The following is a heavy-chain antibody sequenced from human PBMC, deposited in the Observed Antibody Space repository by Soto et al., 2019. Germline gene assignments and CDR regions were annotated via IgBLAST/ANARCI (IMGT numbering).Heavy chain of an antibody. CDR3: ARGTEDVLRFLEWFYAFGI. V-gene: IGHV4-4*07. J-gene: IGHJ3*02. D-gene: IGHD3-3*01. CDR2: IYTSGST. CDR1: GGSISSDY. Sequence: PSETLSLSCTVYGGSISSDYWSWIGQPSGEGLEWIGRIYTSGSTNYNPSLKSRVTMSVDTYKNQFSLKLSSVAAQDTAVYHCARGTEDVLRFLEWFYAFGIWRQGTMVT.